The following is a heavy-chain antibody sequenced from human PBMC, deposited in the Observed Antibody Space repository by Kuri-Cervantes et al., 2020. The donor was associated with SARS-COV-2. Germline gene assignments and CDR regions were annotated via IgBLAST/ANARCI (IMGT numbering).Heavy chain of an antibody. V-gene: IGHV4-4*07. CDR1: GGSISSYY. J-gene: IGHJ4*02. CDR2: IYTSGST. D-gene: IGHD3-9*01. CDR3: ARHYAFDRFHK. Sequence: GSLRLSCTVSGGSISSYYWSWIRQPAGRGLEWIGRIYTSGSTNYNPSLKSRVTMSVDTSKNQFSLKLTPVTAADTAIYYCARHYAFDRFHKWGQGTQVTVSS.